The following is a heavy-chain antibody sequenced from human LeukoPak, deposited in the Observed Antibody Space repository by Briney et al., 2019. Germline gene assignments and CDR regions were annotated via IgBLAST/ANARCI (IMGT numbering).Heavy chain of an antibody. CDR2: INSDGSST. CDR1: GFTFSSYW. J-gene: IGHJ5*02. V-gene: IGHV3-74*01. D-gene: IGHD2-15*01. Sequence: PGGSLRLSCAASGFTFSSYWMHWVRHAPGKGLVWVSRINSDGSSTSYADSVKGRFTISRDNAKNTLYMQMNSLRAEDTAVYYCARGVSPPYCSGGSCYSGWFDPWGQGTLVTVSS. CDR3: ARGVSPPYCSGGSCYSGWFDP.